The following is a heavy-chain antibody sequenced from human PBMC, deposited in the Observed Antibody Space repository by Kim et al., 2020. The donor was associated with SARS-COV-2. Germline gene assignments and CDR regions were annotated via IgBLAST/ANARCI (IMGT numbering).Heavy chain of an antibody. J-gene: IGHJ6*02. D-gene: IGHD2-2*02. V-gene: IGHV4-34*01. CDR3: ARGRFDVCSSTSCYRDYGMDV. Sequence: SETLSLTCAVYGGSFSGYYWSWIRQPPGKGLEWIGEINHSGSTNYNPSLKSRVTISVDTSKNQFSLKLSSVTAADTAVYYCARGRFDVCSSTSCYRDYGMDVWGQGTTVTVSS. CDR1: GGSFSGYY. CDR2: INHSGST.